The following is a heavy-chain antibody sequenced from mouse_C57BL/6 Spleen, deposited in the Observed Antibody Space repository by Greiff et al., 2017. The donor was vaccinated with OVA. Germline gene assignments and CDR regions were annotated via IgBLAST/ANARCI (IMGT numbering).Heavy chain of an antibody. V-gene: IGHV2-6-1*01. Sequence: VKVVESGPGLVAPSQSLSITCTVSGFSLTSYGVHWVRQPPGKGLEWLVVIWSDGSTTYNSALKSRLSISKDNSKSQVFLKMNSLQTDDTAMYYCARHNSKGYYAMDYWGQGTSVTVSS. D-gene: IGHD2-5*01. CDR2: IWSDGST. CDR1: GFSLTSYG. J-gene: IGHJ4*01. CDR3: ARHNSKGYYAMDY.